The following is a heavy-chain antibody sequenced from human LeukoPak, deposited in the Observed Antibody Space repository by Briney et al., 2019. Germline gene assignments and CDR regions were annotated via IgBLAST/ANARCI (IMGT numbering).Heavy chain of an antibody. CDR3: ARDSGYGYGSDY. J-gene: IGHJ4*02. V-gene: IGHV3-21*01. D-gene: IGHD5-18*01. CDR1: GLTFTSYS. Sequence: KPGGSLRLSCAASGLTFTSYSMKWVRQAPGKGLEWVSSISSSSSYIYYADSVKGRFTISRDNAKNSLYLQMNSLRAEDTAVYYCARDSGYGYGSDYWGQGTLVTVSS. CDR2: ISSSSSYI.